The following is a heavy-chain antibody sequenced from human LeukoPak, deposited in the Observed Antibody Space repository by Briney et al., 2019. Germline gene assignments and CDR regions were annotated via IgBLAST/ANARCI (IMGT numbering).Heavy chain of an antibody. D-gene: IGHD6-13*01. V-gene: IGHV1-2*02. CDR1: GYTFTGYY. CDR2: INPNSGGT. Sequence: ASVKVSCKASGYTFTGYYMHWVRQAPGQGLEWMGWINPNSGGTNYAQKSQGRVTMTRDTSISTAYMELSRLRSGDTAMYYCARTAAAGTSQFYMRPFDPWGQGTLVTVSS. CDR3: ARTAAAGTSQFYMRPFDP. J-gene: IGHJ5*02.